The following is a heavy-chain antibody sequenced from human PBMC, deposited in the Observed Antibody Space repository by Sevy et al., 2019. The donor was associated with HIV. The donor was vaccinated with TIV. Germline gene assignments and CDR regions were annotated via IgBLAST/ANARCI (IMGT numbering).Heavy chain of an antibody. CDR3: ARGGGEGKMDDAFDI. Sequence: ASVKVSCKASGYIFTDYFLFWVRQAPGQGLEWMGRINPNSGATDYAQKFQGRVTMTRDTSISTVYMGLRSLRSDDTAVFYCARGGGEGKMDDAFDIWGQGTMVTVSS. D-gene: IGHD2-8*01. CDR1: GYIFTDYF. V-gene: IGHV1-2*06. J-gene: IGHJ3*02. CDR2: INPNSGAT.